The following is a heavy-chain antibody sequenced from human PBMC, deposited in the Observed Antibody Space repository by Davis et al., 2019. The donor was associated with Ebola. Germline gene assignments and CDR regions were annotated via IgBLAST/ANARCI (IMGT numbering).Heavy chain of an antibody. D-gene: IGHD3-16*01. CDR2: ISAYNGNT. CDR1: GYSFKNYA. CDR3: ARDFMFPIDIDS. J-gene: IGHJ4*02. Sequence: ASVKVSCKASGYSFKNYAISWVRQAPGQGLEWMGWISAYNGNTNYAQKVQGRVTMTTDTSTGTAYLDLRSLRSDDTAVYYCARDFMFPIDIDSWGQGTLVTVSS. V-gene: IGHV1-18*01.